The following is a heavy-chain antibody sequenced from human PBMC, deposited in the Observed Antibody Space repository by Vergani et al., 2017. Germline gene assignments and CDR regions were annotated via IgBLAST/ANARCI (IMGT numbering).Heavy chain of an antibody. Sequence: EVQLVESGGGLVKRGGSLRLSCAASGFTFSSYSMNWVRQAPGKGLEWVSSISSSSSYIHYSDSLKGRFTISRDNAKNTLYLQVRSLRLEDTGVYHCVRDRGRCAGGRCYTEAWDYWGQGTPVTVSS. CDR2: ISSSSSYI. V-gene: IGHV3-21*01. CDR3: VRDRGRCAGGRCYTEAWDY. CDR1: GFTFSSYS. J-gene: IGHJ4*02. D-gene: IGHD2-2*02.